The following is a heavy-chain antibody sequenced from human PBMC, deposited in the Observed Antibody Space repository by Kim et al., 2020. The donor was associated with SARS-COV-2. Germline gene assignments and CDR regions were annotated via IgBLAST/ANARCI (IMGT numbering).Heavy chain of an antibody. Sequence: GGSLRLSCAASGFTFSSHDMHWVRQATGKGLEWVSAIGTAGDTYYPGSVKGRFTISRENAKNSLYLQMNSLRAGDTAVYYCARGGHLDIGVRYYYYGMDVWGQGTTVTVSS. CDR2: IGTAGDT. J-gene: IGHJ6*02. V-gene: IGHV3-13*01. CDR3: ARGGHLDIGVRYYYYGMDV. CDR1: GFTFSSHD. D-gene: IGHD5-12*01.